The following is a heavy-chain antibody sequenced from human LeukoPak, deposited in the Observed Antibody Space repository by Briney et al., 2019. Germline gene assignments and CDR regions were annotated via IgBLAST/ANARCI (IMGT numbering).Heavy chain of an antibody. J-gene: IGHJ6*02. D-gene: IGHD3-9*01. CDR2: INHSGST. CDR1: GGSFSGYY. Sequence: SETLSLTCAVYGGSFSGYYWSWIRQPPGKGLEWIGEINHSGSTNYNPSLKSRVTISVDTSKNQISLKLSSVTAADTAVYYCARGLSYYGMDVWGQGTTVTVSS. V-gene: IGHV4-34*01. CDR3: ARGLSYYGMDV.